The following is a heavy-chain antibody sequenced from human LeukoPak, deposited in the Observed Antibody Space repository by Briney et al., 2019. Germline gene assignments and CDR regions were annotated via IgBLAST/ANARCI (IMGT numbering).Heavy chain of an antibody. CDR1: GFSFSNYP. CDR2: IGTTSGAI. Sequence: PGGSLRLSCAASGFSFSNYPMQWVRQAPGKGLEWVSYIGTTSGAIYYADSVKGRFTISRDSAKNSLYLQMNSLRAEDTAVYYCARFRTWGDKAFDYWGQGTLVTVSS. D-gene: IGHD2-21*02. J-gene: IGHJ4*02. V-gene: IGHV3-48*01. CDR3: ARFRTWGDKAFDY.